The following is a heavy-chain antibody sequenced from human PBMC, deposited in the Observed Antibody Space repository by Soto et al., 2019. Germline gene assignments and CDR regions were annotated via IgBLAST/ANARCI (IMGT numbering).Heavy chain of an antibody. J-gene: IGHJ6*02. D-gene: IGHD2-21*02. V-gene: IGHV1-18*01. CDR1: GYTFTSYG. Sequence: GASVKVSCKASGYTFTSYGISWVRQAPGQGLEWMGWISACNGNTNYAQKLQGRVTMTTDTSTSTAYMELRSLRSDDTAVYYCATSGECGGDCYVYRMDVWGQGTTVTVSS. CDR3: ATSGECGGDCYVYRMDV. CDR2: ISACNGNT.